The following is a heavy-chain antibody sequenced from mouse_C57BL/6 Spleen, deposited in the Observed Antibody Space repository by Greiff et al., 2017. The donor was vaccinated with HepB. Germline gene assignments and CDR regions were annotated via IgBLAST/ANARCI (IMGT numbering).Heavy chain of an antibody. CDR1: GFSLTSYA. CDR2: IWTGGGT. J-gene: IGHJ2*01. CDR3: ARFTTVVAYYFDY. V-gene: IGHV2-9-1*01. D-gene: IGHD1-1*01. Sequence: VKVVESGPGLVAPSQSLSITCTVSGFSLTSYAISWVRQPPGKGLEWLGVIWTGGGTNYNSALKSRLSISKDNSKSQVFLKMNSLQTDDTARYYCARFTTVVAYYFDYWGQGTTLTVSS.